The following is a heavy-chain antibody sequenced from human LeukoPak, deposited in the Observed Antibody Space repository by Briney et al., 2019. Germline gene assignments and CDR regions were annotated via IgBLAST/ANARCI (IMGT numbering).Heavy chain of an antibody. CDR2: IDSGDRT. J-gene: IGHJ4*02. V-gene: IGHV3-66*04. D-gene: IGHD1-26*01. Sequence: GGSLRLSCAASGFTVSSNYMNWVRQAPGKGLEWVSVIDSGDRTYYADSVKGRFTISRDNSKNTLYLQMNSLRAEDTALYYCAKHREYSGSYNFDYWGQGTLVTVSS. CDR3: AKHREYSGSYNFDY. CDR1: GFTVSSNY.